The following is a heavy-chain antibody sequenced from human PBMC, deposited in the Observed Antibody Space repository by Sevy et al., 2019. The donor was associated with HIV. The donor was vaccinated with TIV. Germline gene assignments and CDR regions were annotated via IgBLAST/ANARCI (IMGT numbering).Heavy chain of an antibody. CDR3: ARGPSFLVVSDAPVDY. CDR2: INSHSSTI. V-gene: IGHV3-48*01. Sequence: GVSLRLSCVASGFTFSTNSMNWVRQAPGKGLEWVSYINSHSSTIHYADSVKGRFTIFRDNAQNSLYLQMNSLRGEDTAVYYCARGPSFLVVSDAPVDYWGQGTLVTVSS. D-gene: IGHD2-8*02. CDR1: GFTFSTNS. J-gene: IGHJ4*02.